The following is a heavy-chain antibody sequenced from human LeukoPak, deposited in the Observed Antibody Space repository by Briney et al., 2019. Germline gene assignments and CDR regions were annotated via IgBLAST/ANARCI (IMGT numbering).Heavy chain of an antibody. V-gene: IGHV1-18*01. D-gene: IGHD3-10*01. Sequence: ASVKVSCKASGYSFTTYSLNWVRQAPGQGLEWMGWISAYNGNTNYAQKLQGRVTMTTDTSTSTAYMELRSLRSDDTAVYYCARDRYGSGSYYNVHWFDPWGQGTLVTVSS. CDR1: GYSFTTYS. J-gene: IGHJ5*02. CDR3: ARDRYGSGSYYNVHWFDP. CDR2: ISAYNGNT.